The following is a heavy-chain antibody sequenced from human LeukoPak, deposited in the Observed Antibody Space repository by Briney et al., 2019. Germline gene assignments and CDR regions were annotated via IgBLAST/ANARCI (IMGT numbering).Heavy chain of an antibody. Sequence: GASVKVSCKASGGTFSSYAISWVRQAPGQGLEWMGGIIPIFGTANYAQKFQGRVTITTDESTSTACMELSSLRSEDTAVYYCARDNYYDSSGYYHWFDPWGQGTLVTVSS. CDR2: IIPIFGTA. CDR1: GGTFSSYA. J-gene: IGHJ5*02. V-gene: IGHV1-69*05. D-gene: IGHD3-22*01. CDR3: ARDNYYDSSGYYHWFDP.